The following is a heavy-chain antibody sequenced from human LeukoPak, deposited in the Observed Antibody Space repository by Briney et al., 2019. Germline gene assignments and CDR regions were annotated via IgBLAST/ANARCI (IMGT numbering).Heavy chain of an antibody. CDR3: AKDPGYGGIFDY. J-gene: IGHJ4*02. CDR1: GFTFSSYA. D-gene: IGHD4-23*01. Sequence: GGSLRLSCAASGFTFSSYAMSWVRQAPGKGLEWVSVTSESGGSTHYADSVKGRFTIYRDNSKNTLYVQMNSLRAEDTAVYYCAKDPGYGGIFDYWGQGTLVTVSS. CDR2: TSESGGST. V-gene: IGHV3-23*01.